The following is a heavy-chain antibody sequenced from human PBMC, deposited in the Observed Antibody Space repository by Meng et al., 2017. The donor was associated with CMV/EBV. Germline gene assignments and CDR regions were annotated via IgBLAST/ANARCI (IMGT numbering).Heavy chain of an antibody. D-gene: IGHD6-6*01. J-gene: IGHJ6*02. CDR1: GGTFSSYA. V-gene: IGHV1-69*05. CDR2: IIPIFGTA. CDR3: ARLGSSSSTRTEYYYYGMDV. Sequence: SVKVSCKASGGTFSSYAISWVRQAPGQGLEWMGGIIPIFGTANYAQKFQGRVTITTDESTSTAYMELSSLRSEDTAVYYCARLGSSSSTRTEYYYYGMDVWGQGTKGTVSS.